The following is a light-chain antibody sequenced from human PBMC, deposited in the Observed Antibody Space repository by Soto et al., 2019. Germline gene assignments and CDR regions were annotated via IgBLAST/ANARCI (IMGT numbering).Light chain of an antibody. CDR1: QSISGF. J-gene: IGKJ1*01. CDR3: QQSYSTPQT. CDR2: AAS. Sequence: DIQMTQSPSSLSAFVGDRVTITCRASQSISGFLNWYQQKPGKAPKLLIYAASSLQSGVPSRFSGSGSGTYFTLTIHSLQPEDFATYYCQQSYSTPQTFGQGTKVDIK. V-gene: IGKV1-39*01.